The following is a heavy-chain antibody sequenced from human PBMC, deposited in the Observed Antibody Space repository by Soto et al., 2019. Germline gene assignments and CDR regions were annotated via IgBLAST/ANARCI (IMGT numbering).Heavy chain of an antibody. CDR2: ISAYNGNT. J-gene: IGHJ5*02. V-gene: IGHV1-18*01. Sequence: ASVKVSCKASGYTFTSYGISWVRQAPGQGLEWMGWISAYNGNTNYAQKLQGRVTMTTDTSTSTAYMELRSLRSDDTAVYYCARHPTIFGVVIYNWFDPWGQGTLVTVSS. CDR3: ARHPTIFGVVIYNWFDP. CDR1: GYTFTSYG. D-gene: IGHD3-3*01.